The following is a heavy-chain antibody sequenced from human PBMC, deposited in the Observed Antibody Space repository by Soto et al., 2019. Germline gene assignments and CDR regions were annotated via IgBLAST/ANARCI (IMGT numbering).Heavy chain of an antibody. D-gene: IGHD4-4*01. Sequence: SVKVSCKASGGTFSSYAIRWVRQAPGQGLEWMGGIIPIFGTANYAQKFQGRVTITADESTSTAYMELSSLRSEDTAVYYCARANLMTTVTNYYYYGMDVWGQGTTVTVYS. CDR3: ARANLMTTVTNYYYYGMDV. CDR2: IIPIFGTA. J-gene: IGHJ6*02. CDR1: GGTFSSYA. V-gene: IGHV1-69*13.